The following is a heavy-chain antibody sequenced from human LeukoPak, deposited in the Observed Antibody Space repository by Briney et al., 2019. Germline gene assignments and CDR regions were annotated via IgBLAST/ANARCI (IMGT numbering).Heavy chain of an antibody. Sequence: GGSLRLSCAASGFTFSSYSMKWVRQAPGKGLEWVSSISSSSSYIYYADSVKGRLTISRDNAKNSLYLQMNNLRAEDTAVYYCARDPSFAVAVTPWGQGTLVTVSS. D-gene: IGHD6-19*01. J-gene: IGHJ5*02. CDR3: ARDPSFAVAVTP. CDR1: GFTFSSYS. V-gene: IGHV3-21*01. CDR2: ISSSSSYI.